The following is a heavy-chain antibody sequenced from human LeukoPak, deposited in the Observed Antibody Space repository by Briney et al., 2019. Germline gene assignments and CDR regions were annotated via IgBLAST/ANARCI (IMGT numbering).Heavy chain of an antibody. CDR2: IYYSGST. CDR3: ARDRLVVVAAYYYYYMDV. Sequence: SETLSLTCTVSGGSISSSSYYWGWIRQPPGKGLEWIGSIYYSGSTYYNPSLKSRVIISVDTSKNQFSLKLSSVTAADTAVCYCARDRLVVVAAYYYYYMDVWGKGTTVTVSS. V-gene: IGHV4-39*07. J-gene: IGHJ6*03. D-gene: IGHD2-15*01. CDR1: GGSISSSSYY.